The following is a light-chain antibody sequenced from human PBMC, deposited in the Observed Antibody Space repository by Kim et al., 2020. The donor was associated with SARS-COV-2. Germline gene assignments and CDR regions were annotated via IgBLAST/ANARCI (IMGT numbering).Light chain of an antibody. Sequence: SPGQTANITCSGHKLGNKYASWYQQKPGQAPLLVICQDSRRPSGIPERFSGSNSGNTATLTISGTQTMDEADYYCQAWDNSTEWVFGGGTKLTVL. CDR3: QAWDNSTEWV. V-gene: IGLV3-1*01. CDR1: KLGNKY. J-gene: IGLJ3*02. CDR2: QDS.